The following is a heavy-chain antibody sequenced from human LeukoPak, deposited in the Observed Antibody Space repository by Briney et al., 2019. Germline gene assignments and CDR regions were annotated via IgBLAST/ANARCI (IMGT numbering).Heavy chain of an antibody. CDR2: INHSGNT. CDR1: GGTFSGYY. D-gene: IGHD3-16*02. Sequence: PSETLSLTCAVYGGTFSGYYWSWIRQPPGKGLEWIGEINHSGNTNYNPSLKSRVTISVDTSKNQFSLKLSSVTAADTAVYYCARFIDEIDNWFDPWGQGTLVTVSS. J-gene: IGHJ5*02. CDR3: ARFIDEIDNWFDP. V-gene: IGHV4-34*01.